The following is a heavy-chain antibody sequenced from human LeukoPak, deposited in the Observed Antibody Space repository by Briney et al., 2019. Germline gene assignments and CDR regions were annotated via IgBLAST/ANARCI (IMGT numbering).Heavy chain of an antibody. V-gene: IGHV4-59*01. CDR3: ARFRSAVAGTYNYYYLDV. J-gene: IGHJ6*03. CDR1: DGSISSYY. D-gene: IGHD6-19*01. CDR2: VSYSWTT. Sequence: SDTLSLTCTVSDGSISSYYGSWIRLPPGKGLEYIGYVSYSWTTNYNPSLKSRLTISPDTSKNQASLRLSAVTAADTAVYYCARFRSAVAGTYNYYYLDVWGKGTTVTVSS.